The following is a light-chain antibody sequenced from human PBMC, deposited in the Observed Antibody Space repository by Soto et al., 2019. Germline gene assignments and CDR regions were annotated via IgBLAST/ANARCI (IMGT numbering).Light chain of an antibody. CDR2: WAS. Sequence: DIVMTQSPDSLAVSLGDRATINCKSSQSVLYSSNNKNYLAWYQQKPGQPPKLLIYWASTRESGVPDRFSGSGSGTDFPLTISSLQAEDVAVYYCQQYYSTPYTFGQGTKLEIK. CDR1: QSVLYSSNNKNY. V-gene: IGKV4-1*01. CDR3: QQYYSTPYT. J-gene: IGKJ2*01.